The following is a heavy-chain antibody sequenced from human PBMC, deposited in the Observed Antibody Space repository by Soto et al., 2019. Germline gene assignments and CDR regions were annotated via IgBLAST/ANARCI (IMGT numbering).Heavy chain of an antibody. CDR3: AREELNCGGDCFRY. CDR1: GFTFSSYE. D-gene: IGHD2-21*01. CDR2: IGTGGSSI. Sequence: EVQLVESGGGLVQPGGSLRLSCVVSGFTFSSYEMNWVRQAPGMGLEWVSYIGTGGSSIYYADSVRGRITVCRDDAKNSLYLQMHSLRAEDTAVYYCAREELNCGGDCFRYWGQGTLVTVSS. V-gene: IGHV3-48*03. J-gene: IGHJ4*02.